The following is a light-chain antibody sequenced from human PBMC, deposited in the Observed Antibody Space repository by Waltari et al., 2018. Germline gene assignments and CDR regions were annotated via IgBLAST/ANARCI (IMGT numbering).Light chain of an antibody. J-gene: IGKJ1*01. Sequence: EVVLTQSPATLSLSPGERATLSCRASHSISKFLAWYQQRPGQAPRLLIYDASDRPPGIPARFSGSGSGTDFTLTISNLEPEDFAVYYCQQRTDWLWTFGQGTKVEIK. CDR1: HSISKF. CDR2: DAS. CDR3: QQRTDWLWT. V-gene: IGKV3-11*01.